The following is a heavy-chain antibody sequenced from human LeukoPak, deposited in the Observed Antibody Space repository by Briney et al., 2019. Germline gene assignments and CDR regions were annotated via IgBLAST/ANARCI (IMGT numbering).Heavy chain of an antibody. Sequence: PGGSMRLSCAASGFTVSSNYMSWVRPAPGKGREWVAVIYSGGSTYYAESVKGRFTISRDNSKNTLYLQMDSLRAENRAVYYCAGDITTSNAYWGQPTL. J-gene: IGHJ4*02. CDR2: IYSGGST. CDR1: GFTVSSNY. V-gene: IGHV3-66*01. D-gene: IGHD4-11*01. CDR3: AGDITTSNAY.